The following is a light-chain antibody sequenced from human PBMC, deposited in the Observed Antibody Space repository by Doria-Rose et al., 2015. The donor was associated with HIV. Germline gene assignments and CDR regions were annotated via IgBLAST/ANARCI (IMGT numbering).Light chain of an antibody. CDR2: WAS. V-gene: IGKV4-1*01. CDR1: QSLLYTSKNY. J-gene: IGKJ3*01. Sequence: DIRVTQSPESLGMSLGERATLNCKSNQSLLYTSKNYLAWYQQKPGQPPTLLIYWASTRQSEVPARFSGSGSGTDFTLTISSLEAEDVAVYYCQQYYDTPSFGPGTTVDIK. CDR3: QQYYDTPS.